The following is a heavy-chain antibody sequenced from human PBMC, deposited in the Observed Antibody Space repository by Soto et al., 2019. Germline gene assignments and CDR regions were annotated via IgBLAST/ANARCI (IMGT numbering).Heavy chain of an antibody. Sequence: PGESLKISCVTSGFTMSNDVMNLVRQAPGKGLEWIAAITRTSGTTYYADSVKGRSTVSRDNSKNTLFLQLSNLRADDTATYYCATSSRDRITVFGEVMNPPFVNWFDRWGQGTLVTVSS. D-gene: IGHD3-3*01. CDR3: ATSSRDRITVFGEVMNPPFVNWFDR. J-gene: IGHJ5*02. V-gene: IGHV3-23*01. CDR2: ITRTSGTT. CDR1: GFTMSNDV.